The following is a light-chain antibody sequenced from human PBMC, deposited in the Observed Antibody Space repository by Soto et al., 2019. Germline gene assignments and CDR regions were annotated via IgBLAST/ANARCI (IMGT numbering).Light chain of an antibody. CDR3: TSYVGSDTWV. J-gene: IGLJ3*02. Sequence: QSVLTQPPSASGSPGQSATISCTGTSSDVGAYKYVSWYQQYPGKAPKLMIYEVSKRPSGVPARFSGSKSGNTASLTVSGLQSEDEADYYCTSYVGSDTWVFGGGTKLTVL. V-gene: IGLV2-8*01. CDR1: SSDVGAYKY. CDR2: EVS.